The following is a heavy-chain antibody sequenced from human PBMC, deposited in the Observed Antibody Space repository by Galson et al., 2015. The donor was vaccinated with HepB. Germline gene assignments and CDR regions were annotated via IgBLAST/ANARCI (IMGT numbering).Heavy chain of an antibody. CDR1: GYSFTNDA. Sequence: SVKVSCKASGYSFTNDAMHWVRQAPGQRLEWMGWINPGNDKTKSSKKFQGRVTITTDTSASIAYMELTSLKSEDTAVYYCARVGSYGGDSFDAFDVWGQGTMIIVSS. CDR2: INPGNDKT. J-gene: IGHJ3*01. CDR3: ARVGSYGGDSFDAFDV. V-gene: IGHV1-3*01. D-gene: IGHD2-21*02.